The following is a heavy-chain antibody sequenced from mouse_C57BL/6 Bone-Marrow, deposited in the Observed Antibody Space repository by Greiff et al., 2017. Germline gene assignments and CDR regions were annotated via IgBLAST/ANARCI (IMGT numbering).Heavy chain of an antibody. CDR3: ARWYRIYYFDY. J-gene: IGHJ2*01. V-gene: IGHV1-80*01. CDR1: GYAFSSYW. D-gene: IGHD1-1*02. CDR2: IYPGDGDT. Sequence: QVQLQQSGAELVKPGASVKISCKASGYAFSSYWMNWVKQRPGNGLEWIGQIYPGDGDTNYNGKFKGKATLTADKSSSTAYMQLSSLTSEDSAVYFCARWYRIYYFDYWGQGTTLTVSS.